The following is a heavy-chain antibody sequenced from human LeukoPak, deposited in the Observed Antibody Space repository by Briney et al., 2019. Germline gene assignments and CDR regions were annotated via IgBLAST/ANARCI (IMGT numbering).Heavy chain of an antibody. Sequence: PGGSLRLSCAASGFTFNSYSMNWVRQAPGKGLEWVSYITSSSGTIYYADSVKGRFTISRDNAKNSLYLQMNSLRAEDTAVYYCARAFEWFGESSHLFDPWGQGTLVTVSS. D-gene: IGHD3-10*01. J-gene: IGHJ5*02. CDR2: ITSSSGTI. CDR1: GFTFNSYS. CDR3: ARAFEWFGESSHLFDP. V-gene: IGHV3-48*04.